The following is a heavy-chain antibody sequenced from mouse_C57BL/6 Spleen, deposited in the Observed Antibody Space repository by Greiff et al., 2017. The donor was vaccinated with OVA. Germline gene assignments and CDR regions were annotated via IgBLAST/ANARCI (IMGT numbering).Heavy chain of an antibody. CDR2: IDPSDSET. CDR1: GYTFTSYW. Sequence: VQLQQPGAELVRPGSSVKLSCKASGYTFTSYWMHWVKQRPIQGLEWIGNIDPSDSETHYNQKFTDKATLTVDKSSSTAYMQLSSLTSEDSAVYYCARDDYDVGYYAMDYWGQGTSVTVSS. D-gene: IGHD2-4*01. J-gene: IGHJ4*01. CDR3: ARDDYDVGYYAMDY. V-gene: IGHV1-52*01.